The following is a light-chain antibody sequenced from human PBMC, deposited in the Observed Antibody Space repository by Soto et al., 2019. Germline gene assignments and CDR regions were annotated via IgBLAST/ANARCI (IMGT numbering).Light chain of an antibody. CDR2: DAV. V-gene: IGKV3-11*01. CDR3: QQRSIWPSA. J-gene: IGKJ2*01. CDR1: QSVGSS. Sequence: IVLTQSPATLSLSPGERATLSCRASQSVGSSLAWYQHKAGQAPRLLISDAVNRATGIPDRFSGSGFGTDFTLSISNLKPEDFAVYYCQQRSIWPSAFGQGTKVEIK.